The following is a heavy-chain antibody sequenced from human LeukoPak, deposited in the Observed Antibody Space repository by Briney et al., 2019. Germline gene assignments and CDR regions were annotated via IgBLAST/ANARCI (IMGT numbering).Heavy chain of an antibody. CDR2: IYTSGST. D-gene: IGHD7-27*01. Sequence: SETLSLTCTVSGGPNSSYYWIWIRQPAGKGLVWIGRIYTSGSTNYNPSLKSRVTMSVDTSKNQFSLQLSSVTAADTAVYYCARDSGAYYYYMHVWGKGTTVTVSS. V-gene: IGHV4-4*07. CDR1: GGPNSSYY. J-gene: IGHJ6*03. CDR3: ARDSGAYYYYMHV.